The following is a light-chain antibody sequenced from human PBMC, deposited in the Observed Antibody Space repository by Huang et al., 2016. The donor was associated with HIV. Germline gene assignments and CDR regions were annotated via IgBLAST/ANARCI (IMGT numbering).Light chain of an antibody. J-gene: IGKJ4*02. V-gene: IGKV3-20*01. CDR2: GAS. Sequence: EILLTQSPGTVSLSPGERATVSCRASQSLSTTDLAWYQQKPGRAPRLLVYGASNRATGIPERFSGSGSGTDFTLTISRLEPEDFAVYYCHQYGGSLQELTFGGGTRVEIK. CDR3: HQYGGSLQELT. CDR1: QSLSTTD.